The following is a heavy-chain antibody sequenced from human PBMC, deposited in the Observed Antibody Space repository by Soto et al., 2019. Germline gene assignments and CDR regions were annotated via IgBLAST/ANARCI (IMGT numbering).Heavy chain of an antibody. CDR2: ISGSGGST. D-gene: IGHD3-16*01. Sequence: GGSLRLSCAASGFTFSSYAMSWVRQAPGKGLEWVSAISGSGGSTYYADSVKGRFTISRDNSKNTLYLQMNSLRAEDTAVYYCAKDHAYHYDYDYVWGSYITWGQGTLVTVSS. V-gene: IGHV3-23*01. CDR3: AKDHAYHYDYDYVWGSYIT. CDR1: GFTFSSYA. J-gene: IGHJ5*02.